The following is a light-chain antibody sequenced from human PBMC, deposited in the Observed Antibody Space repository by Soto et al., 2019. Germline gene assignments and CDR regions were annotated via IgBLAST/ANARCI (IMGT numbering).Light chain of an antibody. CDR1: QSVSSS. V-gene: IGKV3-15*01. CDR3: QQYVHWPPGT. Sequence: EIVVTQSPATLSVSPGERVTLSCRASQSVSSSLAWYQQRPGQAPRLLIYDTSIRAAGIAARFSGSGSGTEFTLTISSLQSEDFAVYYCQQYVHWPPGTFGQGTKVDIK. J-gene: IGKJ1*01. CDR2: DTS.